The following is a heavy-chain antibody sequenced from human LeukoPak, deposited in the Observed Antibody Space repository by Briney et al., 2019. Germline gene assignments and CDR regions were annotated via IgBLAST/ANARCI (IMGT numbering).Heavy chain of an antibody. D-gene: IGHD6-19*01. CDR2: IYSGGST. J-gene: IGHJ3*02. CDR3: ARALLGIAVAGFDTLPDGDDAFDI. Sequence: PGGSLRLSCAASGFTVISNYMSWVRQAPGKGLGWGSVIYSGGSTYYADSVKGRFTISRDNSKNPLYLQMTSLRAEDTAVYYCARALLGIAVAGFDTLPDGDDAFDIWGQGTMVTVSS. CDR1: GFTVISNY. V-gene: IGHV3-66*01.